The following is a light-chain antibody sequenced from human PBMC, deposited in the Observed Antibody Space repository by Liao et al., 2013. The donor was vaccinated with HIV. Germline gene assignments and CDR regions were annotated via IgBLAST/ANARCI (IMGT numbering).Light chain of an antibody. J-gene: IGLJ3*02. CDR2: YDS. CDR1: ALPKLY. Sequence: SYELTQPPSVSVSPGQTARITCSGDALPKLYAYWYQQKPGQAPVLVIYYDSDRPSGIPERFSGSNSGNTATLTISRVEAGDEADYYCQVWDSSGDHSWVFGGGTKLTVL. CDR3: QVWDSSGDHSWV. V-gene: IGLV3-21*02.